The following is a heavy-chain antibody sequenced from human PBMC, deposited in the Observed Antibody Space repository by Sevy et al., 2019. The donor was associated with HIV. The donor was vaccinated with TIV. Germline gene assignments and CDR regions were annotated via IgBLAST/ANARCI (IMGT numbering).Heavy chain of an antibody. CDR3: VREAANVRYFDY. CDR1: GFTFSTYS. Sequence: GGSLRLSCAASGFTFSTYSMNWVRQAPGRGLEWVSSISGSGSYIYYADSVQGQFTISRDNAKRSLYLQMNSLRAEDTAVYYCVREAANVRYFDYWGQGTLVTVSS. D-gene: IGHD3-10*02. V-gene: IGHV3-21*01. J-gene: IGHJ4*02. CDR2: ISGSGSYI.